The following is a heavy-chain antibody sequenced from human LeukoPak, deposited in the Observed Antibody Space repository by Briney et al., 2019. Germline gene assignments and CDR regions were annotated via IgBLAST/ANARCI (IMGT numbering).Heavy chain of an antibody. Sequence: SVKVSCKASGGTFSSYAISWVRQAPGQGLEWMGRIIPILGIANYAQKFQGRVTITADKSTSKAYMELSSLRSEDTAVYYCARAYDSSGYSMGYYYYGMDVWGQGTTVTVSS. CDR2: IIPILGIA. V-gene: IGHV1-69*04. J-gene: IGHJ6*02. CDR3: ARAYDSSGYSMGYYYYGMDV. D-gene: IGHD3-22*01. CDR1: GGTFSSYA.